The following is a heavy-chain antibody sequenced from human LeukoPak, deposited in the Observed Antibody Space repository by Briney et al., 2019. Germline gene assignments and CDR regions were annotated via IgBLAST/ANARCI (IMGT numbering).Heavy chain of an antibody. CDR3: ASGTTCSSTSCYQD. CDR1: GGTFSSYA. V-gene: IGHV1-69*13. Sequence: GASVKVSCKASGGTFSSYAISWVRQAPGQGLEWMGGIIPIFGTANYAQKFQGRVTITADESTSTAYMELSSLRSEDTAVYYCASGTTCSSTSCYQDWGQGTLVTVSS. J-gene: IGHJ4*02. CDR2: IIPIFGTA. D-gene: IGHD2-2*01.